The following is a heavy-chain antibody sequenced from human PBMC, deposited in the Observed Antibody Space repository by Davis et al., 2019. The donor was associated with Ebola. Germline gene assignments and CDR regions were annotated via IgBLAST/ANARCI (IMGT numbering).Heavy chain of an antibody. V-gene: IGHV2-70*11. CDR2: IDWDDDK. CDR1: GFSLSTSGMC. CDR3: ARINGGYYYYYGMDV. J-gene: IGHJ6*02. D-gene: IGHD3-16*01. Sequence: SGPTLVKPTQTLTLTCTFSGFSLSTSGMCVSWIRQPPGKALEWLARIDWDDDKYYSTSLKTRLTISKDTSKNQVVLTMTNMDPVDTATYYCARINGGYYYYYGMDVWGQGTTVTVSS.